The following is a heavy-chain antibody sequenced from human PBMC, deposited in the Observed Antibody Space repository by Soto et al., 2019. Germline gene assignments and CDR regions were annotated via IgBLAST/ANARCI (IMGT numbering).Heavy chain of an antibody. CDR1: GGTYNTYA. CDR2: ISTMFGAP. CDR3: AREFQGHTPDFVY. Sequence: QVQLVQSAAEMKKPGSPVKVSCQSSGGTYNTYAMNWVRQAPGQGPEWMGDISTMFGAPNYAPKFQGRVTITADESTGTSDMQLSSLTSEDTALYFCAREFQGHTPDFVYWGQGTLVTVSS. J-gene: IGHJ4*02. V-gene: IGHV1-69*19.